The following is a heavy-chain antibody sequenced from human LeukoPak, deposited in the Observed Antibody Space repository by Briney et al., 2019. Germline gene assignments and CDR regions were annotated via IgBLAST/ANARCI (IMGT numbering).Heavy chain of an antibody. V-gene: IGHV4-34*01. Sequence: PSETLSLTCAVYGGSFSGYYWSWIRQPPGKGLEWIGEINHSGSTNYNPSLKSRVTISVDTSKNQFSLKLSSVTAADTAVYYCASFYGDHVYNWFDPWGQGTLVTVFS. CDR3: ASFYGDHVYNWFDP. CDR2: INHSGST. J-gene: IGHJ5*02. D-gene: IGHD4-17*01. CDR1: GGSFSGYY.